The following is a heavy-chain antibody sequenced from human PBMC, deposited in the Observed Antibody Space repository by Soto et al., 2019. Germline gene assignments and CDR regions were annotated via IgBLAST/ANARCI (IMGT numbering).Heavy chain of an antibody. CDR3: AGGVLSGSYYNWFDP. V-gene: IGHV1-2*02. J-gene: IGHJ5*02. CDR1: GYTFTGYY. D-gene: IGHD1-26*01. CDR2: VNPNSGGT. Sequence: ASVKVSCKASGYTFTGYYMHWVRQAPGEGLEWMGWVNPNSGGTDYAQKFQGRVTMTRDTSISTAYMELSRLRSDDTAVYYCAGGVLSGSYYNWFDPWGQGTPVTVSS.